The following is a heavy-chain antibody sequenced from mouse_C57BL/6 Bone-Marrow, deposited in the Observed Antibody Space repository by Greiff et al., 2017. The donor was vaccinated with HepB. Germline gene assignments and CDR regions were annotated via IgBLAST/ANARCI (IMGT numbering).Heavy chain of an antibody. CDR3: ARSDCAFDY. CDR2: IHPNSGST. Sequence: VKLMESGAELVKPGASVKLSCKASGYTFTSYWMHWVKQRPGQGLEWIGMIHPNSGSTNYNEKFKSKATLTVDKSSSTAYMQLSSLTSEDSAVYYCARSDCAFDYWGQGTTLTVSS. V-gene: IGHV1-64*01. J-gene: IGHJ2*01. CDR1: GYTFTSYW.